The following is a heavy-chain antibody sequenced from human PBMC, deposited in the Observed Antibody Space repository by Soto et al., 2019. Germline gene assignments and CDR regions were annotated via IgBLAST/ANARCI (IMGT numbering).Heavy chain of an antibody. V-gene: IGHV1-18*01. Sequence: ASVKVSCKASGYTFTSYGISWVRQAPGQGLEWMGWISAYNGNTNYAQKLQGRVTMTTDTSTSTAYMELRSLRSDDTAVYYCARAYCSSTNCVGDWFDPWGQGTLVTISS. J-gene: IGHJ5*02. D-gene: IGHD2-2*01. CDR1: GYTFTSYG. CDR2: ISAYNGNT. CDR3: ARAYCSSTNCVGDWFDP.